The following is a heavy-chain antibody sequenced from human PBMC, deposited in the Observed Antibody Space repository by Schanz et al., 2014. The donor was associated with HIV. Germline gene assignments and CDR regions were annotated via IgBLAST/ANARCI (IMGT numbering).Heavy chain of an antibody. CDR1: GGTFSSSL. V-gene: IGHV1-69*06. CDR3: ARDVSVDCTGINNCYTRKWFDP. D-gene: IGHD2-2*02. Sequence: QVRLVQSGAEVKKPGSSVKVSCTASGGTFSSSLISWVRQAPGQGLEWMGGIIPIFGTANSSQRFQGRVTITADKSTSTAYMELSSLRSEDPAVYYCARDVSVDCTGINNCYTRKWFDPWGQGTTVTVSS. J-gene: IGHJ6*02. CDR2: IIPIFGTA.